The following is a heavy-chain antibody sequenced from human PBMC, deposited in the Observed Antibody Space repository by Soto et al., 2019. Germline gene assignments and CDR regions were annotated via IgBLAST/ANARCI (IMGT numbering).Heavy chain of an antibody. J-gene: IGHJ6*02. D-gene: IGHD1-1*01. CDR1: GFTFDTYG. Sequence: LRLSCVASGFTFDTYGIHWVRQAPGKGLQWVALISYEGSNTYYADSVRGRFTISRDNSKNTLYLQMNTLRPEDTGVYYCARVTPGNNLYYFSGLDFWGQGASVTVSS. CDR3: ARVTPGNNLYYFSGLDF. V-gene: IGHV3-30-3*01. CDR2: ISYEGSNT.